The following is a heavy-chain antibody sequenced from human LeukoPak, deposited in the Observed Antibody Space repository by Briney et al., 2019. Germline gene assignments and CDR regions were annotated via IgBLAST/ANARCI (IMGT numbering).Heavy chain of an antibody. CDR2: ISSSSSSI. J-gene: IGHJ4*02. CDR3: ARETTGFDY. D-gene: IGHD1-1*01. CDR1: GFTFSSYS. Sequence: GGSLRLSCAASGFTFSSYSMNWVRQAPGKGLEWISSISSSSSSIYYVDSVKGRFTISRDDDNNSLFLQLNNLRAEDTAVYYCARETTGFDYWGQGTLVTVSS. V-gene: IGHV3-48*01.